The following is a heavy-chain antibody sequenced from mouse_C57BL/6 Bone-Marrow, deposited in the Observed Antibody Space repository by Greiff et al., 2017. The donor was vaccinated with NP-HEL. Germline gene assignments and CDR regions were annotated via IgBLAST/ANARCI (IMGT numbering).Heavy chain of an antibody. D-gene: IGHD3-2*02. CDR3: QLRPDY. CDR1: GYTFTSYW. Sequence: QVQLQQPGAELVKPGASVKLSCKASGYTFTSYWMQWVKQRPGQGLEWIGEVDPSDSYTNYNQKFKGKATLTVDTSSSTAYMQLSSLTSEDSAVYYCQLRPDYWGQGTTLTVSS. V-gene: IGHV1-50*01. CDR2: VDPSDSYT. J-gene: IGHJ2*01.